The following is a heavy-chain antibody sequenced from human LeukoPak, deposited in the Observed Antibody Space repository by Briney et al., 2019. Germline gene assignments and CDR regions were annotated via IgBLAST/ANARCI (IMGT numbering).Heavy chain of an antibody. Sequence: ASVKVSCTVSGYTLTELSMHWVRQAPGKGLEWMGGFDPEDGETIYAQKFQGRVTMTEDTSTDTAYMELSSLRSEDTAVYYCATVPSYCGGDCYSPGSWFDPWGQGTLVTVSS. V-gene: IGHV1-24*01. J-gene: IGHJ5*02. D-gene: IGHD2-21*02. CDR1: GYTLTELS. CDR3: ATVPSYCGGDCYSPGSWFDP. CDR2: FDPEDGET.